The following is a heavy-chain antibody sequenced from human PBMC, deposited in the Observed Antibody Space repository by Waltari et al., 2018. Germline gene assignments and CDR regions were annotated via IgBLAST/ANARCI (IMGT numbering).Heavy chain of an antibody. CDR1: GGTFSSYT. D-gene: IGHD2-15*01. CDR2: IIPILGIA. Sequence: QVQLVHSGAEVKKPGSSVKVSCKASGGTFSSYTISWVRQAPGQGLEWMGRIIPILGIANYAQKFQGRVTITADKSTSTAYMELSSLRSEDTAVYYCARDIVVVVAATPHNWFDPWGQGTLVTVSS. CDR3: ARDIVVVVAATPHNWFDP. V-gene: IGHV1-69*04. J-gene: IGHJ5*02.